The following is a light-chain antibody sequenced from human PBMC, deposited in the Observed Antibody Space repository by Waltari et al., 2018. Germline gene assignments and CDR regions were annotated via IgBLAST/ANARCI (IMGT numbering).Light chain of an antibody. CDR2: DKN. Sequence: SSELTQDPAVSVAMGQTVRITCQGDSLRSYYPSWYQQRPGQAPILVIYDKNNRPSGVPDRFSGSSSHNTGSLTITGAQAEDEASYYCHSRDASGVAGSFGGGTKLTVL. CDR3: HSRDASGVAGS. CDR1: SLRSYY. V-gene: IGLV3-19*01. J-gene: IGLJ2*01.